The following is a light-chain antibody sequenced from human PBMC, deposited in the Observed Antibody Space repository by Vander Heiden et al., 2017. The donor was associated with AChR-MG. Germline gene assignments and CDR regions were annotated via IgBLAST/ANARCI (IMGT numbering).Light chain of an antibody. CDR3: QQRSNWPLT. V-gene: IGKV3-11*01. CDR2: DSS. Sequence: EIVLTQSPATLSLSPGERVTLSCRASQSISGYLAWYQQRPGQSPRLLIYDSSNRATGIPARFSGSGSGTDFTLTISSLEPEDFAVYYCQQRSNWPLTFGGRTKVEIK. J-gene: IGKJ4*01. CDR1: QSISGY.